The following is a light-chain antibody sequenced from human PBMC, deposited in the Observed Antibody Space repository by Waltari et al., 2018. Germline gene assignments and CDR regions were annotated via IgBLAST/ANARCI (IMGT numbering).Light chain of an antibody. V-gene: IGKV1D-13*01. CDR1: QTISSY. CDR3: QQFNNYPPLFT. Sequence: IQMTQSPSSLSASVGDRVTITCRASQTISSYLAWYQQKPGKVPKLLIYDASSLESGVPSRFSGSGSGTDFTLTISSLQPEDFATYYCQQFNNYPPLFTFGPGTKVDIK. CDR2: DAS. J-gene: IGKJ3*01.